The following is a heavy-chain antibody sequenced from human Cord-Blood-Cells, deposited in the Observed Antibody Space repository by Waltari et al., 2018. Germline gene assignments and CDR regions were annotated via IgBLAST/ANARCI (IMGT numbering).Heavy chain of an antibody. Sequence: QVQLVQYGAEVKQPGASVKVSCKVSGYTLTALSMHWVRQAPGKGLEWMGGFDPEDGETIYAQKFQGRVTMTEDTSTDTAYMELSSLRSEDTAVYYCATDRYSSSIDAFDIWGQGTMVTVSS. J-gene: IGHJ3*02. CDR3: ATDRYSSSIDAFDI. CDR1: GYTLTALS. D-gene: IGHD6-6*01. CDR2: FDPEDGET. V-gene: IGHV1-24*01.